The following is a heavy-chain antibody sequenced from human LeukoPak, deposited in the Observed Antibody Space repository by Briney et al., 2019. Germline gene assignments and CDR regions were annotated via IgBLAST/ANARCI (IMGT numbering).Heavy chain of an antibody. J-gene: IGHJ4*02. CDR3: ARHFWSGHYADY. CDR2: ICSSSSYI. V-gene: IGHV3-21*01. CDR1: GFTFSSYS. Sequence: GGSLRLSCAASGFTFSSYSMNWVRQAPGKGLEWVSSICSSSSYIYYADSVKGRFTISRDNAKNSLYLQMNSLRAEDTAVYYCARHFWSGHYADYWGQGTLVTVSS. D-gene: IGHD3-3*02.